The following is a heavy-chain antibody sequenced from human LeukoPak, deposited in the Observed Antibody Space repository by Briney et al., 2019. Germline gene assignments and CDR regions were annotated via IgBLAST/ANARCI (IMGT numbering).Heavy chain of an antibody. CDR1: GGSISSGGYY. J-gene: IGHJ3*02. CDR3: ARVTVVVPAYILDAFDI. V-gene: IGHV4-30-2*01. Sequence: SETLSLTCTVSGGSISSGGYYWSWIRQPPGKGLEWIGYIYHSGSTYYNPSLKSRVTISVDRSKNQFSLKLSSVTAADTAVYYCARVTVVVPAYILDAFDIWGQGTMVTVSS. CDR2: IYHSGST. D-gene: IGHD2-2*01.